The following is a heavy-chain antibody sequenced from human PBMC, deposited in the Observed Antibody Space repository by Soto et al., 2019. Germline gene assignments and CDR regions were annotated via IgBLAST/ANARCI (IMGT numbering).Heavy chain of an antibody. CDR3: AKNGQPPYYYYGMDV. J-gene: IGHJ6*02. CDR1: DYTFTRYG. CDR2: ISGYNGDT. D-gene: IGHD2-8*01. Sequence: QGQLVQSRAELKKPGASVKVSCKASDYTFTRYGISWVRQAPGQGLEWMGWISGYNGDTNYAQKFQGRVTMTIDTSTTTAYMELRSLTSDHTAVYYCAKNGQPPYYYYGMDVWGQGTTVTVSS. V-gene: IGHV1-18*01.